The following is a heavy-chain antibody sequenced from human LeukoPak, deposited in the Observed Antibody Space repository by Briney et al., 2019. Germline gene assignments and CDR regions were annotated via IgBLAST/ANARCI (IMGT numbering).Heavy chain of an antibody. CDR3: ARLALWFGEFPYAFDI. V-gene: IGHV3-7*01. J-gene: IGHJ3*02. CDR2: IKEDGSEK. CDR1: GLSFSTNW. D-gene: IGHD3-10*01. Sequence: GGSLRLSCAASGLSFSTNWMSWVRQAPGKGLEWVANIKEDGSEKYYVDSVKGRFTISRDNAKNSLYLQMNSLRAEDTAVYYCARLALWFGEFPYAFDIWGQGTMVTVSS.